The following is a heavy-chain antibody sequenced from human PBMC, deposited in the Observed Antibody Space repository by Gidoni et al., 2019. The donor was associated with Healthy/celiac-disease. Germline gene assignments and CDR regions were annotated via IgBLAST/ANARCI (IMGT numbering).Heavy chain of an antibody. CDR3: ARGDYDFWSGYDYYYYYMDV. D-gene: IGHD3-3*01. J-gene: IGHJ6*03. CDR2: IYYSGST. Sequence: QLQLQESGPGLVKPSETLSLTCTVSGGSISSSSYYWGWIRQPPGKGLEWIGSIYYSGSTYYNPSLKSRVTISVDTSKNQFSLKLSSVTAADTAVYYCARGDYDFWSGYDYYYYYMDVWGKGTTVTVSS. V-gene: IGHV4-39*01. CDR1: GGSISSSSYY.